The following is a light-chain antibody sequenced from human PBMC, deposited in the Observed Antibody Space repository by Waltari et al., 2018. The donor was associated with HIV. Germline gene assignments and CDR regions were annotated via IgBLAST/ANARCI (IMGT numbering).Light chain of an antibody. J-gene: IGLJ3*02. CDR3: QSYDRSLSASV. V-gene: IGLV1-40*01. CDR2: SDI. Sequence: QRVTISCTGSSSNIGAGYFVHWYQQLPGTAPTLLIYSDINRPSGVPDRFSGTKSGNSASLAITGLQAEDEADYYCQSYDRSLSASVFGGGTKLTVL. CDR1: SSNIGAGYF.